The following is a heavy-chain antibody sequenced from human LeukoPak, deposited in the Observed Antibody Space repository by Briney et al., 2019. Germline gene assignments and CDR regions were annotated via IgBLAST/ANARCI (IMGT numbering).Heavy chain of an antibody. CDR3: AKAGYYYDSSGYWYFDY. CDR1: GFTSSSYA. J-gene: IGHJ4*02. Sequence: GGSLRLSCAASGFTSSSYAMSWVRQAPGKGLEWVSAISGSGGSTYYADSVKGRFTISRDNSKNTLYLQMNSLRAEDTAVYYCAKAGYYYDSSGYWYFDYWGQGTLVTVSS. V-gene: IGHV3-23*01. CDR2: ISGSGGST. D-gene: IGHD3-22*01.